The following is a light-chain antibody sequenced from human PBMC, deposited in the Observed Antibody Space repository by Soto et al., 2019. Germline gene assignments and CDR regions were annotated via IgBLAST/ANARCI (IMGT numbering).Light chain of an antibody. J-gene: IGLJ2*01. V-gene: IGLV2-14*01. CDR3: SSYTPRSTLV. CDR2: DVT. Sequence: QSALTQPASVSGSPGQSITISCTGTSSDVGAYAFVSWYQHSPGKAPKLVTFDVTHRPPGISDRFSGSKSANTASLTISGLQAADEAFYYCSSYTPRSTLVFGGGTKLTVL. CDR1: SSDVGAYAF.